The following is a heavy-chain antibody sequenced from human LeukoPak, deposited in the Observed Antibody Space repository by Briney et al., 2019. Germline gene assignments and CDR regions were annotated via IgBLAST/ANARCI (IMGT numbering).Heavy chain of an antibody. CDR2: IFHSGNT. Sequence: SETLSLTCTVSGASITNFYWNWIRQPPGKGLEWIGYIFHSGNTDYNPSLKSRVTMSLDTSKNQFSLKLSSVTAADTAVYYCARRGSFNWFDPWGQGTLVTVSS. CDR1: GASITNFY. CDR3: ARRGSFNWFDP. J-gene: IGHJ5*02. V-gene: IGHV4-59*01. D-gene: IGHD3-10*01.